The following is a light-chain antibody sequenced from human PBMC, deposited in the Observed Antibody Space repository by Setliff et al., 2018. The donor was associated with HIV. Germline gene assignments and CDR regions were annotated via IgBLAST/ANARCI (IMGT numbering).Light chain of an antibody. Sequence: QSVLTQPASVSGSPGQSLTIACTGTSSDVCAYDYVSWYQKHPGKAPKLILYEVSNRPSGVSSRFSGPKSGDTASLTIAGLQAEDEADYDCSSFRRSSLSSYVFGSGTKVTVL. CDR3: SSFRRSSLSSYV. CDR1: SSDVCAYDY. V-gene: IGLV2-14*01. J-gene: IGLJ1*01. CDR2: EVS.